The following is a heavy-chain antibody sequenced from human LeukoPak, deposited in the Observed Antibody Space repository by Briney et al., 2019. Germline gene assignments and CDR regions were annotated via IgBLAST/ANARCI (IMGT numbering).Heavy chain of an antibody. J-gene: IGHJ2*01. V-gene: IGHV4-59*01. CDR3: ARYREGWYFDL. D-gene: IGHD4-11*01. CDR2: IFYSGST. CDR1: GGSISSYY. Sequence: PSETLSLTCTVSGGSISSYYWSWIRQPPGKGLEWIGYIFYSGSTNSNPSLKSRVTLSLDTSKNHSSLKLSSVTAADTAVYYCARYREGWYFDLWGRGTLVTVSS.